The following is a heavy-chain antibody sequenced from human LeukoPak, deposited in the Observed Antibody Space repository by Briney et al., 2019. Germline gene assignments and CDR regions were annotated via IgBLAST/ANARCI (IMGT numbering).Heavy chain of an antibody. CDR1: GFIFSSYA. Sequence: GGSLRLSCAASGFIFSSYAMTWVRQAPGKGLEWVSAISGSGGSSSYADSVRGRFTISRDNSNNMLYLQMNSLRAEDTAVYYCAKPLRDAGSFNYPYFDFWGQGTLVTVSS. D-gene: IGHD5-24*01. CDR3: AKPLRDAGSFNYPYFDF. J-gene: IGHJ4*02. CDR2: ISGSGGSS. V-gene: IGHV3-23*01.